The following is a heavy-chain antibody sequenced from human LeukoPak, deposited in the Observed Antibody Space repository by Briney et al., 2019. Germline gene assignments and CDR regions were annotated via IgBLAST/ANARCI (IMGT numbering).Heavy chain of an antibody. Sequence: SETLSLTCAVSGGSIRNSSFYWGWIRQPPGKGLEWIGEINHSGSTNYNPSLKSRVTISVDTSKNQFSLKLSSVTAADTAVYYCARNYFSIRMDVWGQGTTVTVSS. CDR2: INHSGST. J-gene: IGHJ6*02. CDR1: GGSIRNSSFY. V-gene: IGHV4-39*07. CDR3: ARNYFSIRMDV. D-gene: IGHD3-16*01.